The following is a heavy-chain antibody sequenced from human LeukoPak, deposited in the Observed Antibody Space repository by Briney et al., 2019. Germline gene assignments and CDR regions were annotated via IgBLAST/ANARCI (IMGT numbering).Heavy chain of an antibody. CDR3: ARGHGNRLRDTVTTSQRQYNWFDP. D-gene: IGHD4-17*01. J-gene: IGHJ5*02. CDR1: GFTFSSYA. V-gene: IGHV3-23*01. Sequence: GGSLRLSCAASGFTFSSYAMSWVRQAPGKGLEWVSAISGSGGSTYYADSVKGRFTISRDNAKNTLYLQMNSLRAEDTAVYYCARGHGNRLRDTVTTSQRQYNWFDPWGQGTLVTVSS. CDR2: ISGSGGST.